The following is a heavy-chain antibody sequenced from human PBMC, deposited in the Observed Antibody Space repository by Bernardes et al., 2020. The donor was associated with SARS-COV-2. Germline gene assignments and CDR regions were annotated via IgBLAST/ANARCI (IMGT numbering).Heavy chain of an antibody. CDR3: ARRSSSAWYDY. J-gene: IGHJ4*02. CDR2: IYPGDSDT. V-gene: IGHV5-51*01. D-gene: IGHD6-19*01. Sequence: GEFLNTSRKGSGYSLTRYWIGWVRPIPGKGLEWMGIIYPGDSDTRYSPSFQGQVTISADKSISTAYLQWSSLKASDTAMYYCARRSSSAWYDYWGQGTLVTVSS. CDR1: GYSLTRYW.